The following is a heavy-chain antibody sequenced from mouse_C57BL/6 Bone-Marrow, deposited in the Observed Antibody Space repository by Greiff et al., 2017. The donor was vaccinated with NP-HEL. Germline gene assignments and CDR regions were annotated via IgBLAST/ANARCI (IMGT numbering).Heavy chain of an antibody. J-gene: IGHJ4*01. CDR3: ARVRWLPAMDY. Sequence: EVKVVESGGDLVKPGGSLKLSCAASGFTFSSYGMSWVRQTPDKRLEWVATISSGGSYTYYPDSVKGRFTISRDNAKNTLYLQMSSLKSEDTAMYYCARVRWLPAMDYWGQGTSVTVSS. V-gene: IGHV5-6*01. CDR1: GFTFSSYG. D-gene: IGHD2-3*01. CDR2: ISSGGSYT.